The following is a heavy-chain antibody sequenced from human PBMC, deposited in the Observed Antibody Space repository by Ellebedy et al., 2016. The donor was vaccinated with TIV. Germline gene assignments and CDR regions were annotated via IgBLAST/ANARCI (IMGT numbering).Heavy chain of an antibody. J-gene: IGHJ6*02. D-gene: IGHD6-19*01. CDR1: GITFTNYW. V-gene: IGHV3-21*01. CDR3: ARTRATDSSKYYYGMDV. Sequence: GESLKISCVTSGITFTNYWMSWVRQAPGKGLEWVSSISSSSSYIYYADSVKGRFTISRDNAKNSLYLQMNSLRAEDTAVYDCARTRATDSSKYYYGMDVWGQGTTVTVS. CDR2: ISSSSSYI.